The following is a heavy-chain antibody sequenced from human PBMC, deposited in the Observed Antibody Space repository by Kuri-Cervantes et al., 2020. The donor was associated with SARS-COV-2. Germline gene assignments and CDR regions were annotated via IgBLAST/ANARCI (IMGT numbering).Heavy chain of an antibody. J-gene: IGHJ2*01. V-gene: IGHV3-48*02. CDR3: ARVGPRGTGIAVAGYWDFDL. CDR1: GFTFRSYS. Sequence: GESLKISCAASGFTFRSYSMNWVRQAPGKGLEWVSYISSSSSTIYYADSVKGRFTISRDNAKNSLYLQMNSLRDEDTAVYYCARVGPRGTGIAVAGYWDFDLWGRGTLVTVSS. D-gene: IGHD6-19*01. CDR2: ISSSSSTI.